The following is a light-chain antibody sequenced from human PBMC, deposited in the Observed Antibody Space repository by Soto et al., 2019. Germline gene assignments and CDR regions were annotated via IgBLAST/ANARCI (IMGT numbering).Light chain of an antibody. J-gene: IGLJ2*01. Sequence: QSALTQPPSASGSPGQSVTISCTGTSSDVGGFNCVSWYQQHPGKAPKLIIYEVFKRPSGVPDRFSGSKSGNTASLTVSGLQAEDEADYYCSSYAGSNNVVFGGGTKVTVL. V-gene: IGLV2-8*01. CDR3: SSYAGSNNVV. CDR2: EVF. CDR1: SSDVGGFNC.